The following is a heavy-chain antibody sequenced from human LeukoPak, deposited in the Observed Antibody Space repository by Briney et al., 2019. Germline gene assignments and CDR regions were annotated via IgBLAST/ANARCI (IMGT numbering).Heavy chain of an antibody. V-gene: IGHV3-21*01. CDR2: INSVSTYK. Sequence: GESLRLSCAASGFTFSDYSMNWVRQTPGKGLEWVSSINSVSTYKYYADSVKGRFTISRDNAKNSLYLQMNSLRAEDTAVYYCARDLSYDSSSLDYWGQGTLVTVSS. CDR3: ARDLSYDSSSLDY. D-gene: IGHD3-22*01. J-gene: IGHJ4*02. CDR1: GFTFSDYS.